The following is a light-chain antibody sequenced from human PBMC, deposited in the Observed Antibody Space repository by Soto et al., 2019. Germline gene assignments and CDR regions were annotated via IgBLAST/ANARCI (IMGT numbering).Light chain of an antibody. CDR3: SSYTSNRAVV. CDR2: EVS. V-gene: IGLV2-14*01. J-gene: IGLJ2*01. CDR1: NSDVGGYNY. Sequence: QSALTQPASVSGSPGQSITISCTGTNSDVGGYNYVSWYQQHPGKAPKLMIYEVSNWPSGVSNRFSGSKSGNTASLTISGLQAEDEADYYCSSYTSNRAVVFGGGTKLTVL.